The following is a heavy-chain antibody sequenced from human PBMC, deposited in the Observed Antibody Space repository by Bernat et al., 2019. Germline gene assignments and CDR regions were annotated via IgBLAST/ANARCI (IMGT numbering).Heavy chain of an antibody. CDR2: ISYDGSNK. CDR3: ARGSLVYYYYMDV. D-gene: IGHD3-16*02. J-gene: IGHJ6*03. V-gene: IGHV3-30-3*01. Sequence: QVQLVESGGGVVQPGRSLRLSCAASGFTFSSYAMHWVRQAPGKGLEWVAVISYDGSNKYYADSVKGRFTISRDNSKNTLYLQMNSLRAEDTAVYYCARGSLVYYYYMDVWGKGTTVTVSS. CDR1: GFTFSSYA.